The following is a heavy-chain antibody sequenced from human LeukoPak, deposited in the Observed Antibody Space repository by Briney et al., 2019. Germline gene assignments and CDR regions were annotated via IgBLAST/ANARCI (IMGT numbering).Heavy chain of an antibody. V-gene: IGHV4-39*01. CDR3: ARQTAYCRGGSCYPNWFDP. CDR1: GGSISSSSYF. J-gene: IGHJ5*02. CDR2: IYYSGNT. Sequence: PSETLSLTCTVSGGSISSSSYFWGWIRQPPGKGLEWIGSIYYSGNTYYNPSLKSRVTISVDTSNNQFFLKLNSVTAADTAVYYCARQTAYCRGGSCYPNWFDPWGQGTMVTVSS. D-gene: IGHD2-15*01.